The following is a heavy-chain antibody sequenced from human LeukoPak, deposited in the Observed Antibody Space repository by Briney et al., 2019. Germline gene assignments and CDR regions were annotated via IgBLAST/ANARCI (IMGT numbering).Heavy chain of an antibody. Sequence: ASVKVSCKASGYTFTSYGISWVRQAPGQGLEWMGWISAYNGNTNYAQKLQGRVTMTTDTSTSTAYMELRSLRSDDTAVYYCARLAWAYERPDAFNIWGQGTMVSVSS. V-gene: IGHV1-18*01. CDR2: ISAYNGNT. CDR3: ARLAWAYERPDAFNI. D-gene: IGHD1-1*01. CDR1: GYTFTSYG. J-gene: IGHJ3*02.